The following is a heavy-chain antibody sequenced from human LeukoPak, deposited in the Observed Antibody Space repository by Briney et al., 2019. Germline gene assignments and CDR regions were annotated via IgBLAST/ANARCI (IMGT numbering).Heavy chain of an antibody. Sequence: PGGSLRLSCAASGFMFSSDNMNWVRQGPGKGLEWVSAISGSVGSTYYADSVKGRFTISRDNSKNTLYLQMNSLRAEDTAVYYCAKIYPYPGFDYWGQGTLVTVSS. CDR1: GFMFSSDN. V-gene: IGHV3-23*01. D-gene: IGHD2-2*02. CDR3: AKIYPYPGFDY. CDR2: ISGSVGST. J-gene: IGHJ4*02.